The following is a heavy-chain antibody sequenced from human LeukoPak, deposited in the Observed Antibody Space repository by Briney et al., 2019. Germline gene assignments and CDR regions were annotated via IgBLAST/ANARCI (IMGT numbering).Heavy chain of an antibody. D-gene: IGHD3-22*01. V-gene: IGHV4-59*01. J-gene: IGHJ6*03. CDR1: GGSISSYY. CDR2: IYYSGST. Sequence: PSETLSLTCTVPGGSISSYYWSWIRQPPGKGLEQIGYIYYSGSTYYNPSLKSRVTISVDTSKNQFSLKLSSVTAADTAVYYCARSSEGRYYYDSSGFSYYYYYMDVWGKGTTVTISS. CDR3: ARSSEGRYYYDSSGFSYYYYYMDV.